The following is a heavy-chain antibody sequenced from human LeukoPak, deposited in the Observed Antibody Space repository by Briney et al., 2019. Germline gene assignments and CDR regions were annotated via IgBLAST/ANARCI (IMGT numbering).Heavy chain of an antibody. V-gene: IGHV3-30*04. CDR2: TSDDGNDK. J-gene: IGHJ3*02. D-gene: IGHD2-2*03. CDR1: GFTFSSSA. Sequence: GGSLRLSCAASGFTFSSSAMHRVRQAPGKGLEWVAVTSDDGNDKYYADSVKGRFTISRGNSKNTLYLQMNSLRTEDTAIHYCATVDDLDAFGIWGQGTMVTVSS. CDR3: ATVDDLDAFGI.